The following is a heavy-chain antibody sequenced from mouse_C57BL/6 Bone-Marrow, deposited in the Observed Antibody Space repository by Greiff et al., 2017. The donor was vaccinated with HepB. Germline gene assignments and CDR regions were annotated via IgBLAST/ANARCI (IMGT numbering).Heavy chain of an antibody. V-gene: IGHV1-22*01. D-gene: IGHD2-4*01. CDR3: ASPYYDYVYFDY. CDR2: INPNNGGT. Sequence: EVQLVESGPELVKPGASVKMSCKASGYTFTDYNMHWVKQSHGKSLEWIGYINPNNGGTSYNQKFKGKATLTVNKSSSTAYMELRSLTSEESAVYYCASPYYDYVYFDYWGQGTTLTVSS. CDR1: GYTFTDYN. J-gene: IGHJ2*01.